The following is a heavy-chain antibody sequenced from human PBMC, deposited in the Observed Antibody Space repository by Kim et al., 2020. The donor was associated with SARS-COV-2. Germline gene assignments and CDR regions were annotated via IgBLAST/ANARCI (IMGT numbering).Heavy chain of an antibody. D-gene: IGHD3-9*01. Sequence: ASVKVSCKASGYTFTSYAMNWVRQAPGQGLEWMGWINTNTGNPTYAQGFTGRFVFSLDTSVSTAYLQISSLKAEDTAVYYCARTYYDILTGYYLYFDYWGQGTLVTVSS. CDR1: GYTFTSYA. J-gene: IGHJ4*02. V-gene: IGHV7-4-1*02. CDR2: INTNTGNP. CDR3: ARTYYDILTGYYLYFDY.